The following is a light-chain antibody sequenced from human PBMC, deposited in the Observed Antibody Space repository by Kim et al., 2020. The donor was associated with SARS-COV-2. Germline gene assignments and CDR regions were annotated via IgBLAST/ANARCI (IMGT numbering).Light chain of an antibody. V-gene: IGLV3-1*01. CDR1: KLGDKY. Sequence: SYELTQPPSVSVSPGQTASITCSGDKLGDKYACWYQQKPGQSPVLVIYQDSKRPSGNPERFSGSNSGNTATLTISGTQAMDEADYYCQAWDSSTEVFGGG. CDR3: QAWDSSTEV. J-gene: IGLJ3*02. CDR2: QDS.